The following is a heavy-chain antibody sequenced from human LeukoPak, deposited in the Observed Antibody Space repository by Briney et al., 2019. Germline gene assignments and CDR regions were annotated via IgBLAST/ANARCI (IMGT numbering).Heavy chain of an antibody. CDR1: GDSVS. J-gene: IGHJ5*02. V-gene: IGHV6-1*01. CDR2: TYYRSKWNS. Sequence: SQTLSLTCAISGDSVSRQSPSRGLEWLGRTYYRSKWNSDYAVSVKSRITINPDTSKNQFSLHLNSVTPEDTAVYYCARDPDSSYEWGPFDPWGQGTLVTVSS. CDR3: ARDPDSSYEWGPFDP. D-gene: IGHD1-26*01.